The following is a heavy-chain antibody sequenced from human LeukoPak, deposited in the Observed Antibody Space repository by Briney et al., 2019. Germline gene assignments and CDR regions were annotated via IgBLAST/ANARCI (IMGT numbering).Heavy chain of an antibody. J-gene: IGHJ4*02. CDR3: ARATLYVGYFDY. V-gene: IGHV4-30-4*01. D-gene: IGHD1-26*01. Sequence: SETLSLTCTVSGGSISSGDYYWSWIRQPPGKGLEWIGYIYYSGSTYYNPSLKSRVTISVDTSKNQFSLKLSSVTAADTAVYYCARATLYVGYFDYWGQGTLVTVSP. CDR1: GGSISSGDYY. CDR2: IYYSGST.